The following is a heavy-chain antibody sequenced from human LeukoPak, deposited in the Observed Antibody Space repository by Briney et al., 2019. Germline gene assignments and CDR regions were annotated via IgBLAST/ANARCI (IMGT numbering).Heavy chain of an antibody. D-gene: IGHD1-26*01. CDR2: ISGSGGST. V-gene: IGHV3-23*01. CDR3: ASYSGSYRNWFDP. J-gene: IGHJ5*02. CDR1: GFAFSSYA. Sequence: GGSLRLSCAASGFAFSSYAMSWVRQAPGKGLEWVSAISGSGGSTYYADSVKGRFTISRDNSKNTLYLQMNSLRAEDTAVYYCASYSGSYRNWFDPWGQGTLVAVSS.